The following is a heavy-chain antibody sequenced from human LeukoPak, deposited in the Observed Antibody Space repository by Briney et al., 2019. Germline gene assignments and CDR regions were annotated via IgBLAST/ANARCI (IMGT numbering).Heavy chain of an antibody. Sequence: GSLRLSCAASDFAFSNAWMNWVRQAPGKGLEWVARIKSKASGGTTEYAAPVKGRFIISRDDSKSTLDLQMNSLKTEDTAVYYCARGDDYGDYIHLQHWGQGTLVTVSS. CDR3: ARGDDYGDYIHLQH. CDR2: IKSKASGGTT. CDR1: DFAFSNAW. V-gene: IGHV3-15*07. D-gene: IGHD4-17*01. J-gene: IGHJ1*01.